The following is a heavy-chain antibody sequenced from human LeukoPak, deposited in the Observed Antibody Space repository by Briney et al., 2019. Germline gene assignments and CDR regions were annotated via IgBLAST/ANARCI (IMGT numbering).Heavy chain of an antibody. D-gene: IGHD3-10*01. CDR3: AREDTMVLDY. CDR2: IYYSGST. V-gene: IGHV4-59*01. J-gene: IGHJ4*02. Sequence: KPSETLSLTCTVSGGSISSYYWSWIRQPPGKGLEWIGYIYYSGSTNYNPSLKSRVTISVDTSQNQFSLKLSSVTAADTAVYYCAREDTMVLDYWGQGTLVTVSS. CDR1: GGSISSYY.